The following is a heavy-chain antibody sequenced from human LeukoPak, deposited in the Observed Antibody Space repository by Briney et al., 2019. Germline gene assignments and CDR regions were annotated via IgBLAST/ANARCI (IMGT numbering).Heavy chain of an antibody. CDR3: ARDTYYYDSSGYYDYYYYYSMDV. J-gene: IGHJ6*02. CDR2: ISAYNGNT. Sequence: ASVKVSCKASGYTFTSYGISWVRQAPGQGLEWMGWISAYNGNTNYAQKLQGRVTMTTDTSTSTAYMELRSLRSDDTAVYYCARDTYYYDSSGYYDYYYYYSMDVWGQGTTVTVSS. D-gene: IGHD3-22*01. CDR1: GYTFTSYG. V-gene: IGHV1-18*01.